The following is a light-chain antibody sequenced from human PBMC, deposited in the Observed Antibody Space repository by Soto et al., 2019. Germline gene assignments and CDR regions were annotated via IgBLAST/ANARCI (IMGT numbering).Light chain of an antibody. CDR2: LEGSGSY. V-gene: IGLV4-60*02. J-gene: IGLJ3*02. CDR1: SGHSSYI. CDR3: ETWYINTQNGV. Sequence: QPVLTQSSSASASLGSSVKLTCTLSSGHSSYIIAWHQQQPGKAPRYLMKLEGSGSYNKGSGVPDRFSGSSSGADRYLTSSNLQFEDEADYYCETWYINTQNGVFGGGTKVTVL.